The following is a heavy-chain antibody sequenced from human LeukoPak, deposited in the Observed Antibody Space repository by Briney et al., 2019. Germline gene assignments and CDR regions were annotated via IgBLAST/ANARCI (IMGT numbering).Heavy chain of an antibody. CDR1: GSTFSSYG. J-gene: IGHJ4*02. CDR3: ARARGYNHGPQDYYFDY. D-gene: IGHD5-18*01. CDR2: IRSSSSTM. V-gene: IGHV3-48*02. Sequence: GGSLRLSCAASGSTFSSYGMSWVRQAPGKGLEWVSYIRSSSSTMYYADSVKGRFTISRDNAKSSLYLQMSSLRDEDTAVYYCARARGYNHGPQDYYFDYWGQGTLVTASS.